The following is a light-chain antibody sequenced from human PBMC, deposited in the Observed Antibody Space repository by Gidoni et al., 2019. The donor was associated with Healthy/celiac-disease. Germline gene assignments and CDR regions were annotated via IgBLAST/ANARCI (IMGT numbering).Light chain of an antibody. CDR2: AAY. CDR3: QQSYSTRYT. Sequence: DIQLTQSPSSLSASVGDRVTITGRASQSIRSYLNWNQHKPGKAPKLLIYAAYSLQSWVPSRFSGSGSGTDFTLTISSLQPEEFATCYCQQSYSTRYTYGQGTKLEIK. V-gene: IGKV1-39*01. J-gene: IGKJ2*01. CDR1: QSIRSY.